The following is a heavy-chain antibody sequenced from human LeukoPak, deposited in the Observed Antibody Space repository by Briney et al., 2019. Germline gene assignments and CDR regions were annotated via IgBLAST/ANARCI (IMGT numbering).Heavy chain of an antibody. CDR1: GFTFSSYW. D-gene: IGHD4-17*01. J-gene: IGHJ4*02. CDR3: ARPKDSGDSVVAFDS. CDR2: INKDGSST. Sequence: PGGSLRLSCAASGFTFSSYWTHWVRQAPGKGLVWVSRINKDGSSTTYADSVKGRFTISRDNAENTLYLQLSSLRGEDTAVYYCARPKDSGDSVVAFDSWGQGTLVTVSS. V-gene: IGHV3-74*01.